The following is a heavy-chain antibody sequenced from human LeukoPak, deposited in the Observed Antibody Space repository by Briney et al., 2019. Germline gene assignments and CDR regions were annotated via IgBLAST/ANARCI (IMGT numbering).Heavy chain of an antibody. CDR3: ARDGDSSSWADWFDP. CDR2: IYYSGST. CDR1: GGSISSYY. J-gene: IGHJ5*02. V-gene: IGHV4-59*01. Sequence: PSETLSLTCTVSGGSISSYYWSWIRQPPGKGLEWIGYIYYSGSTNYNPSLKSRVTISVDTSKNQFSLKLSSVTAAATAVYYCARDGDSSSWADWFDPWGQGTLVTVSS. D-gene: IGHD6-13*01.